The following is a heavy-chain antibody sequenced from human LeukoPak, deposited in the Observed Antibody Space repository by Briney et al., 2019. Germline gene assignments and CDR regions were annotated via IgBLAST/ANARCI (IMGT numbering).Heavy chain of an antibody. CDR2: IKQDGSEK. CDR1: EFTFSSYW. D-gene: IGHD3-10*02. J-gene: IGHJ6*04. Sequence: PGGSLRLSCAASEFTFSSYWMSWVRQAPGKGLEWVASIKQDGSEKYYVDSVKGRVTISRDNAKNSLYLQMNSLRAEDTAVYYCAELGITMTGGVWGKGTTVTISS. V-gene: IGHV3-7*01. CDR3: AELGITMTGGV.